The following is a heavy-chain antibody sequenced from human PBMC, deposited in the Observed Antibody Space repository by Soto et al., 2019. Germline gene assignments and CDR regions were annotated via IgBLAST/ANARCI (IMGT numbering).Heavy chain of an antibody. D-gene: IGHD3-3*01. V-gene: IGHV4-30-4*01. CDR2: IYYSGST. J-gene: IGHJ5*02. Sequence: SETLSLTCTVSGGSISSGDYYWSWIRQPPGKGLEWIGYIYYSGSTYYNPSLKSRVTISVDTSKNQFSLKLSPVTAADTAVYYCARSSFDSYYDFWSGYPTEGWFDPWGQGTLLTVSS. CDR1: GGSISSGDYY. CDR3: ARSSFDSYYDFWSGYPTEGWFDP.